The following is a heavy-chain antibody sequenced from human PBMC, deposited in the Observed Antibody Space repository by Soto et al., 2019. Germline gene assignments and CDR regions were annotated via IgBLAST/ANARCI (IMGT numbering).Heavy chain of an antibody. J-gene: IGHJ4*02. Sequence: SETLSLTCTVSGGSISSGGYYWSWIRQHPGKGLEWIGYIYYSGSTYYNPSLKSRVTISVDTSKNQFSLKLSSVTAADTAVYYCARVAEMATKMARFDYWGQGTLVTVSS. V-gene: IGHV4-31*03. CDR2: IYYSGST. CDR3: ARVAEMATKMARFDY. CDR1: GGSISSGGYY. D-gene: IGHD5-12*01.